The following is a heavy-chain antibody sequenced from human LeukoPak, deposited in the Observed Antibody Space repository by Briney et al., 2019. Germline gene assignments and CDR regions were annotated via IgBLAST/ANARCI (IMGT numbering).Heavy chain of an antibody. CDR1: GGSFSSSSYY. J-gene: IGHJ6*02. Sequence: SETLSLPCTVSGGSFSSSSYYWGWLRQPPGRGLEWIGSIYYSGSTYYNPSLKSRVTISVDTSKNQFSLKLSSVTAADTAVYYCARPGVASLYGMDVWGQGTTVTVSS. V-gene: IGHV4-39*01. CDR2: IYYSGST. CDR3: ARPGVASLYGMDV. D-gene: IGHD2-15*01.